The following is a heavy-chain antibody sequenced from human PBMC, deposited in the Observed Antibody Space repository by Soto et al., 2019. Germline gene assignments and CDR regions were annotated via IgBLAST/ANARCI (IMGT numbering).Heavy chain of an antibody. Sequence: QVRLQESGPGLVRPSETLSLTCAVSGGSVDSAHHFWSWLRLPPGKGLEWIGYVYHSATTNYSPSLRSRVTISADTSKNLFSLMLQSVTAADTALYFCARGEWGSGHYGMDVWGRGTSVTVSS. CDR1: GGSVDSAHHF. D-gene: IGHD2-15*01. J-gene: IGHJ6*02. CDR2: VYHSATT. V-gene: IGHV4-61*01. CDR3: ARGEWGSGHYGMDV.